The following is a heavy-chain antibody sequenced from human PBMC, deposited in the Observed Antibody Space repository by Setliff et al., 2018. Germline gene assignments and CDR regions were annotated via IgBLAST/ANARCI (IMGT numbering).Heavy chain of an antibody. CDR2: IYPGDTDT. D-gene: IGHD3-22*01. CDR1: GYSFTSYW. V-gene: IGHV5-51*01. J-gene: IGHJ4*02. CDR3: ARESYDSSGYIYYFDY. Sequence: GESLKISCKGSGYSFTSYWIGWVRQMPGKGLEWMGIIYPGDTDTRYSPSFQGQVTISADKSISTAYLQWSSLKASDTAMYYCARESYDSSGYIYYFDYWGQGTLVTVSS.